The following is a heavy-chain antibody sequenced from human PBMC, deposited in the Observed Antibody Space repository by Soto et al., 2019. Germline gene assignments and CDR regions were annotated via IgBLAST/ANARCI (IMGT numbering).Heavy chain of an antibody. CDR3: ISTVVVTDADY. CDR2: IRSKANSYAT. CDR1: GFTFSGSA. J-gene: IGHJ4*02. Sequence: GGSLRLSCAASGFTFSGSAMHWVRQASGKGLEWVGRIRSKANSYATAYAASVKGRFTISRDDSKNTAYLQMNSLKTEDTAVYYRISTVVVTDADYWGQGTLVTVSS. V-gene: IGHV3-73*01. D-gene: IGHD3-22*01.